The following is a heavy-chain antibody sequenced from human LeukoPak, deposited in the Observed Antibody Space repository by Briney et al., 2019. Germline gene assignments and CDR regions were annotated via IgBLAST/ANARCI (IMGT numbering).Heavy chain of an antibody. CDR2: IYYSGST. D-gene: IGHD6-25*01. Sequence: SETLSLTCTVSGGSISSYYWSWIRQPPGKGLEWIGYIYYSGSTYYNSSLKSRVTISVDTSKNQFSLSLTSVTAADTAVYYCARDCCGYRSWFDPWSQGTPVTVSS. CDR3: ARDCCGYRSWFDP. CDR1: GGSISSYY. J-gene: IGHJ5*02. V-gene: IGHV4-59*12.